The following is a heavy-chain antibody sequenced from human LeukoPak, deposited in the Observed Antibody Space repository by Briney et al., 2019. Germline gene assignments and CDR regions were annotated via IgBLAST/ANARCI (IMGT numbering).Heavy chain of an antibody. CDR3: ARSGKLGYCSGGSYYQVDY. Sequence: ASVKVSCKASGYTFTAYYIHWVRQAPGQGLGWMGWINPNSGGTNYAQKFQGRVTMTRDTSISTAYMQLSRLRSDDTAVYYCARSGKLGYCSGGSYYQVDYWGQGTLVTVSS. J-gene: IGHJ4*02. CDR1: GYTFTAYY. V-gene: IGHV1-2*02. D-gene: IGHD2-15*01. CDR2: INPNSGGT.